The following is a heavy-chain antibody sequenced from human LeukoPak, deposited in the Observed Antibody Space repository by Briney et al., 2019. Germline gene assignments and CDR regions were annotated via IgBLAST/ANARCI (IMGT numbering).Heavy chain of an antibody. J-gene: IGHJ6*03. D-gene: IGHD3-16*01. V-gene: IGHV3-48*01. CDR1: GFTFSDYG. Sequence: GGSLRLSCAASGFTFSDYGMHWVRQAPGKGLEWVSYISGSSGTIYYADSVKGRFTISRDNAKNSLYLQMLSLRAEDTAVYYCARRSEFGVLYYMDIWGKGTTVTVSS. CDR3: ARRSEFGVLYYMDI. CDR2: ISGSSGTI.